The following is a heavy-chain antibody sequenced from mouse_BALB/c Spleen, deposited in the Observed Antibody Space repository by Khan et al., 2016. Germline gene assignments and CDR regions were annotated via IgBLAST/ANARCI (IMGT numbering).Heavy chain of an antibody. V-gene: IGHV5-12*02. Sequence: EVELVESGGGLVQPGGSLKLSCATSGFTFSDSYMYWVRQTPEKRLEWVAYISNGGARTYYPDTVKGRFTISRDNAKNTLYLQMSRLNSEATAMYYCARHGNFGSSGFPNGGKGTRVTVS. CDR2: ISNGGART. CDR1: GFTFSDSY. J-gene: IGHJ3*01. CDR3: ARHGNFGSSGFPN. D-gene: IGHD1-1*01.